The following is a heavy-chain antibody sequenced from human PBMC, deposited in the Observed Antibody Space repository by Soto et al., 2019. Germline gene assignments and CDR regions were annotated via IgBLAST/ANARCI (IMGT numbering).Heavy chain of an antibody. CDR2: MNPNSGNT. Sequence: QVQLVQSGAEVKKPGASVKVSCKASGYTFTSYDINWVRQATGQGLEWMGWMNPNSGNTGYAQKFQGRVTMTGNTSISTAYMELSSLRSEDTAVYYCASGLWFGELYYYYGMDVWGQGTTVTVSS. CDR3: ASGLWFGELYYYYGMDV. J-gene: IGHJ6*02. V-gene: IGHV1-8*01. CDR1: GYTFTSYD. D-gene: IGHD3-10*01.